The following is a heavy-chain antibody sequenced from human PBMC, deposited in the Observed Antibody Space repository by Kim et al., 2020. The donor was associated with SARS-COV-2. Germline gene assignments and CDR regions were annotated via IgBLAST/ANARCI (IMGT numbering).Heavy chain of an antibody. V-gene: IGHV4-39*01. CDR3: ARHQELDPFDY. D-gene: IGHD1-26*01. Sequence: YYNPSLKSRVTISVDTSKNQFSLKLSSVTAADTAVYYCARHQELDPFDYWGQGTLVTVSS. J-gene: IGHJ4*02.